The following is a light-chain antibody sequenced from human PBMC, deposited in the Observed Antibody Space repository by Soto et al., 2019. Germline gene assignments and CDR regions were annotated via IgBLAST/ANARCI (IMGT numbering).Light chain of an antibody. CDR1: QRINIY. CDR3: QQSFSTPT. CDR2: SAS. V-gene: IGKV1-39*01. J-gene: IGKJ5*01. Sequence: DLQMTHSRSCLCASIGARLTITCRASQRINIYLNWYRQTPGKAPXXLIYSASNLQSGVPSRFSGSGSGTYFTLTISGLNSEYVATYYCQQSFSTPTFGQGTRLEIK.